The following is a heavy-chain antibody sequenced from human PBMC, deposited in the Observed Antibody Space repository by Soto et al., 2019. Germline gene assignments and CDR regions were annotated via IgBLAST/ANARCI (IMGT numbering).Heavy chain of an antibody. CDR1: GYSFSSYW. CDR3: ARHRHYCSGRTCDGLYYYGMDV. V-gene: IGHV5-51*01. Sequence: PGESLKISCKGSGYSFSSYWIGWVRQMPGKGLEWMGIIYPGDSDTRYSPSFQGQVTISADKSISTAYVQWNSLKASDTAMYYCARHRHYCSGRTCDGLYYYGMDVWGQGTTVTVSS. D-gene: IGHD2-15*01. J-gene: IGHJ6*02. CDR2: IYPGDSDT.